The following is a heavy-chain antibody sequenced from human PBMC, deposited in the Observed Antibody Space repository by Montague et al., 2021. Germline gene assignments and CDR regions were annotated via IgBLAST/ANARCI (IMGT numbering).Heavy chain of an antibody. J-gene: IGHJ4*02. CDR3: ANARVAVAGAEDY. CDR2: ITASGVTT. V-gene: IGHV3-23*01. D-gene: IGHD6-19*01. CDR1: GFTFRSYA. Sequence: SLRLSCAASGFTFRSYAMGWVRQSAGKGLEWVSTITASGVTTYYEDSVKGRFTISRDNSKNTLYLQVNSLRAEDTAIYFCANARVAVAGAEDYWGQGALVTVSP.